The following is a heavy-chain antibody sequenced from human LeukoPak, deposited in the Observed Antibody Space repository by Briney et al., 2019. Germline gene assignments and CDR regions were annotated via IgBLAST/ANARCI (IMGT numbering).Heavy chain of an antibody. CDR1: GFTFSSYG. V-gene: IGHV3-33*01. CDR3: ARAGVVDRFYYYGMDV. CDR2: IWYDGSNK. J-gene: IGHJ6*02. D-gene: IGHD3-3*01. Sequence: PGRSLRLSCAASGFTFSSYGMHWVRQAPGKGLEWVAVIWYDGSNKYYADSVKGRFTISRDNSKNTLYLQMNGLRAEDTAVYYCARAGVVDRFYYYGMDVWGQGTTVTVSS.